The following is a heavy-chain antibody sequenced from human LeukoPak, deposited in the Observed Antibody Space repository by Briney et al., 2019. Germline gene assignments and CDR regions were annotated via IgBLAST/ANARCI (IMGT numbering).Heavy chain of an antibody. Sequence: GGSLRLSCAASGFTFDDYGMSWVRQAPGKGLEWVSGINWNGGSTGYADSVKGRFTISRDNAKNSLYLQMNSLRAEDTALYYSARRGYCSGGSCYEAYYFDYWGQGTLVTVSS. V-gene: IGHV3-20*04. J-gene: IGHJ4*02. D-gene: IGHD2-15*01. CDR2: INWNGGST. CDR1: GFTFDDYG. CDR3: ARRGYCSGGSCYEAYYFDY.